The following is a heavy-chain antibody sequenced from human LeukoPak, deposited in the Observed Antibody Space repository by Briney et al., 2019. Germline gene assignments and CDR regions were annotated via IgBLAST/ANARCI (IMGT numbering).Heavy chain of an antibody. CDR2: ISGSGGST. J-gene: IGHJ5*02. V-gene: IGHV3-23*01. D-gene: IGHD6-19*01. CDR3: AKTYSSGWYSNNWFYP. Sequence: GGSLRLSCAASGFTFSSYAMSWVRQAPGKGLEWVSAISGSGGSTYYADSVKGRFTISRDNSKNTLYLKMNSLRAEDTAVYYCAKTYSSGWYSNNWFYPWGQGTLVTVCS. CDR1: GFTFSSYA.